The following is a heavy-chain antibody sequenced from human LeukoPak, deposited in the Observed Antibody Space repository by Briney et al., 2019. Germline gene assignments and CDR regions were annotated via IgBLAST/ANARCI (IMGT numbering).Heavy chain of an antibody. CDR2: INTNTGNP. V-gene: IGHV7-4-1*02. CDR1: GESFSSYQ. D-gene: IGHD3-10*01. Sequence: GVSVKVSCKSSGESFSSYQITWVRQAPGQGLEWMGWINTNTGNPTYAQGFTGRFVFSLDTSVSTAYLQISSLKAEDTAVYYCARARPLWFGELSLNDYWGQGTLVTVSS. CDR3: ARARPLWFGELSLNDY. J-gene: IGHJ4*02.